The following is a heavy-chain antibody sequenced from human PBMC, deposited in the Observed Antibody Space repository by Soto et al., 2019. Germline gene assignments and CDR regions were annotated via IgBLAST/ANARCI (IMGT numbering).Heavy chain of an antibody. D-gene: IGHD3-10*01. Sequence: QVQLQESGPGLVKPSQTLSLTCTVSGGSISSGDYYWSWIRQPPGKGLEWIGYIYYSGSTYYNPYRKGRVIIAGATSKHQFSLKLSSVTAADTAVYYGARGITMVRGATPGRFDPWGQGTLVTVSP. CDR1: GGSISSGDYY. V-gene: IGHV4-30-4*01. CDR3: ARGITMVRGATPGRFDP. CDR2: IYYSGST. J-gene: IGHJ5*02.